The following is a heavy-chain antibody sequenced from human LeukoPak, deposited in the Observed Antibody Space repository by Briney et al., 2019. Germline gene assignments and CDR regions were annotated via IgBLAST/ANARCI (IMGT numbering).Heavy chain of an antibody. CDR2: IYCSGST. Sequence: PPETLSLTCTVSGGPIGSYYWSWIRQPPGKGLEWIGYIYCSGSTNYNASLKSRVSMSVDTSKKQFSLNLRSVTAADTALYYCAGSGNSGTFEYWGQGTRVT. V-gene: IGHV4-59*01. CDR1: GGPIGSYY. J-gene: IGHJ4*02. CDR3: AGSGNSGTFEY. D-gene: IGHD4-23*01.